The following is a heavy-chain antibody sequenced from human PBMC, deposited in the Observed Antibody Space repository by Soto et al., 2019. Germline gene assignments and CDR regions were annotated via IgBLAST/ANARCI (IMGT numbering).Heavy chain of an antibody. V-gene: IGHV1-2*02. D-gene: IGHD3-9*01. Sequence: ASVKVSCKASGYTFTGYYMHWVRRAPGQGLEWMGWINPNSGGTNYAQKFQGRVTMTRDTSISTAYMELSRLRSDDTAVYYCARERDEAYYDILTGYSNSIYYYYGMDVWGQGTTVTVSS. CDR3: ARERDEAYYDILTGYSNSIYYYYGMDV. CDR1: GYTFTGYY. CDR2: INPNSGGT. J-gene: IGHJ6*02.